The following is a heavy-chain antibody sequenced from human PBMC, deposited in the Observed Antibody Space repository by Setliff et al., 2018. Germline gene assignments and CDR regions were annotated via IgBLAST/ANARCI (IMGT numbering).Heavy chain of an antibody. V-gene: IGHV4-59*02. J-gene: IGHJ6*03. Sequence: ETLSLTCNVSGASVSSHYWDWIRQPPGKGLEWIGFISYSGITTYNVSLKSRVSISVDTSKNQLSLTLSSVTAADTAVYFCARVSGTSGWLRKDPHFFYYYMDVWGAGTSVTVSS. D-gene: IGHD6-19*01. CDR2: ISYSGIT. CDR3: ARVSGTSGWLRKDPHFFYYYMDV. CDR1: GASVSSHY.